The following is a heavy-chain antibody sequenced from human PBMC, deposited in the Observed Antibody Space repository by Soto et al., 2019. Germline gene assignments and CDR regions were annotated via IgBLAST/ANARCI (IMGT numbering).Heavy chain of an antibody. J-gene: IGHJ6*02. CDR2: ISYDGSNK. V-gene: IGHV3-30-3*01. Sequence: ESGGGVVQPGRSLRLSCAASGFTFSSYAMHWVRQAPGKGLEWVAVISYDGSNKYYADSVKGRFTISRDNSKNTLYLQMNSLRSEDTAVYYCARSASDFWSGYYPSDVWGQGTTVTVSS. CDR1: GFTFSSYA. CDR3: ARSASDFWSGYYPSDV. D-gene: IGHD3-3*01.